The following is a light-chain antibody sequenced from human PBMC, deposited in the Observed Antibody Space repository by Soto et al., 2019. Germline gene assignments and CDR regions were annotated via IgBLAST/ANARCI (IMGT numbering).Light chain of an antibody. CDR2: RAS. Sequence: EVVMTQSPGAVSVSPGERATLSCRASQSVTSNVAWYQQKPGQAPRLLIYRASARATGVPARFSGSGSGTEFTLTINSLQSEDFGIYYCQQYDYWWTFGQGTKVEI. CDR3: QQYDYWWT. CDR1: QSVTSN. V-gene: IGKV3-15*01. J-gene: IGKJ1*01.